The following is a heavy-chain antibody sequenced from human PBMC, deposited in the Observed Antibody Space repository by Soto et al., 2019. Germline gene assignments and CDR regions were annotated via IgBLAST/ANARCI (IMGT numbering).Heavy chain of an antibody. CDR2: ISYDGSNK. J-gene: IGHJ5*02. D-gene: IGHD4-17*01. CDR3: AKSGDYGDYDWFDP. V-gene: IGHV3-30*18. Sequence: QVQLVESGGGVVQPGRSLRLSCAASGFTFSSYGMHWVRQAPGKGLEWVAVISYDGSNKYYADSVKGRFTISRDNSKNTLYLQMDSLRAEDTAVYYCAKSGDYGDYDWFDPWGQGTLVTVSS. CDR1: GFTFSSYG.